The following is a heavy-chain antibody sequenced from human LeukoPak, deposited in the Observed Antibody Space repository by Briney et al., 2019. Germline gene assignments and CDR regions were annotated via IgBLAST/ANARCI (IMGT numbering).Heavy chain of an antibody. Sequence: GGSLRLSCAASGFTFRSSAMHWVRQAPGRGLEWIAFISWDGVVIYYADSVKGRSTISRDTSKNTVSLQMDSLRAEDTAVYYCAKDLETKYCIDYWGQGALVTVSS. J-gene: IGHJ4*02. CDR3: AKDLETKYCIDY. CDR2: ISWDGVVI. V-gene: IGHV3-30*18. D-gene: IGHD2-8*02. CDR1: GFTFRSSA.